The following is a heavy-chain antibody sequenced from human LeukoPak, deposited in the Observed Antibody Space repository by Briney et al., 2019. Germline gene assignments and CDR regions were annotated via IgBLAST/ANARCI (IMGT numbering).Heavy chain of an antibody. CDR3: ARATYYYDSSGYKPSYWYFDL. CDR1: GVTFSSYS. CDR2: ISSSSSYI. J-gene: IGHJ2*01. V-gene: IGHV3-21*01. Sequence: KTGGSLRLSCAACGVTFSSYSMNWVRQAPGKGLEWVSSISSSSSYIYYADSVKGRFTISRDNAKNSLYLQMNSLRAEDTAVYYCARATYYYDSSGYKPSYWYFDLWGRGTLVTVSS. D-gene: IGHD3-22*01.